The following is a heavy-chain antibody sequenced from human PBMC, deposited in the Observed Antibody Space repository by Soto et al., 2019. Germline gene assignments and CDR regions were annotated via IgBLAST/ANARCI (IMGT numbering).Heavy chain of an antibody. V-gene: IGHV5-10-1*01. Sequence: GESLKISCKRSGYSFTSYWISWVPQMPGKGLEWMGRIDPSDSYTNYSPSFQGHVTISADKSISTAYLQWSSLKASDTAMYYCARHGQLTWFDPWGQGTLVTVSS. CDR1: GYSFTSYW. J-gene: IGHJ5*02. CDR3: ARHGQLTWFDP. D-gene: IGHD6-13*01. CDR2: IDPSDSYT.